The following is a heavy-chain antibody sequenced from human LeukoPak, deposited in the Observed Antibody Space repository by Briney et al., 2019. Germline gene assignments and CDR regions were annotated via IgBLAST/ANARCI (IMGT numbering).Heavy chain of an antibody. J-gene: IGHJ4*02. CDR1: GFTFSTYS. V-gene: IGHV3-7*05. CDR2: IKQDGSQK. D-gene: IGHD6-13*01. Sequence: GGSLRLSCAASGFTFSTYSMRWVRQAPGKGLEWVASIKQDGSQKNYVDSVKGRFAIPRDNAKNSLYLQMNSLRVEDTAVYYCARDGSWSFDYWGQGSLVTVSS. CDR3: ARDGSWSFDY.